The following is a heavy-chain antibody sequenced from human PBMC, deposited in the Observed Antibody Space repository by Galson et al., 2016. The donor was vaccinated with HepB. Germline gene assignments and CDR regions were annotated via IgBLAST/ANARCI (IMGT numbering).Heavy chain of an antibody. CDR1: GYNFMSYW. CDR2: IYPGDSDT. J-gene: IGHJ4*02. Sequence: QSGAEVKKPGESLKISCKGSGYNFMSYWIGWVRQMPGKGLEWMGHIYPGDSDTRYSPSFQGQVTISADKSFSTAYLQWSSLKASDTALYYCARHEHYSHSSGYHFWGQGTLVTVSS. V-gene: IGHV5-51*01. D-gene: IGHD3-22*01. CDR3: ARHEHYSHSSGYHF.